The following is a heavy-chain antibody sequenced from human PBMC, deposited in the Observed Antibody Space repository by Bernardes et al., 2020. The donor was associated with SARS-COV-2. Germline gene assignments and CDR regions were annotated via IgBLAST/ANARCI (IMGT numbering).Heavy chain of an antibody. J-gene: IGHJ4*02. Sequence: ASVKVSCKVSGYTLTELSMHWVRQAPGKGLEWMGGFDPEDGETIYAQKFQGRVTMTEDTSTDTAYMELSSLRSEDTAVYYCAAVLTQYCGGDCYSFNYWGQGTLVTVSS. CDR1: GYTLTELS. D-gene: IGHD2-21*02. CDR3: AAVLTQYCGGDCYSFNY. CDR2: FDPEDGET. V-gene: IGHV1-24*01.